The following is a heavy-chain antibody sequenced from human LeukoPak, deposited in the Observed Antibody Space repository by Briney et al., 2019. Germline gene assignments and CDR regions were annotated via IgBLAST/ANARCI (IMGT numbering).Heavy chain of an antibody. CDR1: GFTFSSYA. J-gene: IGHJ4*02. Sequence: GGSLGLSCTAPGFTFSSYAIHWIRQAPGKGLEWVALVWHDGSNRYYADSVKGRFTISRDNSKTTLYLQMNSLRAEDTAVYYCARRYLCSSGRCPFDYWGQGTLVTVSS. CDR3: ARRYLCSSGRCPFDY. V-gene: IGHV3-33*01. D-gene: IGHD2-15*01. CDR2: VWHDGSNR.